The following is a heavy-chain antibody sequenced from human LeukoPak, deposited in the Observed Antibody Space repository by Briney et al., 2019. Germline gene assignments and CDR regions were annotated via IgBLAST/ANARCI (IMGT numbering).Heavy chain of an antibody. CDR1: GGSISSYY. J-gene: IGHJ4*02. Sequence: PSETLSLTCTVSGGSISSYYWSWIRQPAGKGLEWIGRIYTSGSTNYNPSLKSRVTMSVDTSKNQFSLKLSSVTAADTAVYYCARGPYCSSTSCSMELDYWGQGTLVTVSS. CDR2: IYTSGST. D-gene: IGHD2-2*01. V-gene: IGHV4-4*07. CDR3: ARGPYCSSTSCSMELDY.